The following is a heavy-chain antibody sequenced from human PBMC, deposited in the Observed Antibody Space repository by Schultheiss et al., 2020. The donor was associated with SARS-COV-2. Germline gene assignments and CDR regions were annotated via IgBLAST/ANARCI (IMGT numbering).Heavy chain of an antibody. CDR3: ARSPTVGNRYDYYMDV. Sequence: SETLSLTCAVYGGSFSGYYWSWIRQPPGKGLEWIGEINHSGSTNYNPSLKSRVTISVDTSKNQFSLKLSSVTAADTAVYYCARSPTVGNRYDYYMDVWGKGTTVTVSS. CDR1: GGSFSGYY. J-gene: IGHJ6*03. D-gene: IGHD4-23*01. V-gene: IGHV4-34*01. CDR2: INHSGST.